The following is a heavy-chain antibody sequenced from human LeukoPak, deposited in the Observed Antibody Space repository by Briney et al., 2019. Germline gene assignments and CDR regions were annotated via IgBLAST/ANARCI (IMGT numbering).Heavy chain of an antibody. D-gene: IGHD5-18*01. Sequence: PGGSLRLSCAASGFTFSSDWMSWVRQAPGKGLDWVSNIKQDGSEKYYVDSVKGRFTISRDNAKNSLYLQMNSLRAEDTAVYYCARDHSYGHMDVWGKGTTVTVSS. CDR2: IKQDGSEK. CDR3: ARDHSYGHMDV. V-gene: IGHV3-7*01. J-gene: IGHJ6*03. CDR1: GFTFSSDW.